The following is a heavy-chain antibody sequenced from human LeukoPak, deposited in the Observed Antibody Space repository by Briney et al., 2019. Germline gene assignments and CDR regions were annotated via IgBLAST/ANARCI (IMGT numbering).Heavy chain of an antibody. V-gene: IGHV4-39*01. D-gene: IGHD3-10*01. J-gene: IGHJ4*02. CDR1: GGSVSSSSYY. CDR3: ARHQSYGSGTYYAPFDN. Sequence: SETLSLTCTVSGGSVSSSSYYWGWIRQPPMKGLEWCGSIYYSGSTEYNLSLKSRVTISVDTSRNQFSLKLSSVTAADTAVYYCARHQSYGSGTYYAPFDNWGQGILVTVSS. CDR2: IYYSGST.